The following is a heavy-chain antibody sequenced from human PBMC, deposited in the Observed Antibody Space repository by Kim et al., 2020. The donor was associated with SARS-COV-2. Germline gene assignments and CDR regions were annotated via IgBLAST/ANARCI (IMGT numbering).Heavy chain of an antibody. CDR2: IYYSGST. J-gene: IGHJ5*02. Sequence: SETLSLTCTVSGGSISSYYWSWIRQPPGKGLEWIGYIYYSGSTNYNPSLKSRVTISVDTSKNQFSLKLSSVTAADTAVYYCARDEIGCSGGSCYSGWFDPWGQGTLVTVSS. CDR1: GGSISSYY. V-gene: IGHV4-59*01. CDR3: ARDEIGCSGGSCYSGWFDP. D-gene: IGHD2-15*01.